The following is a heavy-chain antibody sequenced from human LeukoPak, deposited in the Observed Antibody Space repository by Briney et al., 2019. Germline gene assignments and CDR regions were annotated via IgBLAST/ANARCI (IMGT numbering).Heavy chain of an antibody. CDR2: INTNTGNP. CDR1: GYTFTSYA. Sequence: ASVKVSCKASGYTFTSYAMHWVRQAPGQRLEWMGWINTNTGNPTYAQGFTGRFVFSLDTSVSTAYLQISSLKAEDTAVYYCARDLYCSGGSCFWFDPWGQGTLVTVSS. V-gene: IGHV7-4-1*02. CDR3: ARDLYCSGGSCFWFDP. D-gene: IGHD2-15*01. J-gene: IGHJ5*02.